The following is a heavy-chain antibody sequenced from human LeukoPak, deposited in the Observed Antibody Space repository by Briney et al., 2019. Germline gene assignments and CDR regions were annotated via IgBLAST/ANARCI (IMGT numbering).Heavy chain of an antibody. Sequence: GGSLRLSCAASGFTFSSYEMNWVRQAPGKGLEWVSYISSSGSTIYYADSVKGRFTISRDNAKNSLYLQMNSLRVEDTAVYYCARDGAARQWRDCWGQGTLVTVSS. V-gene: IGHV3-48*03. D-gene: IGHD6-19*01. CDR3: ARDGAARQWRDC. CDR1: GFTFSSYE. J-gene: IGHJ4*02. CDR2: ISSSGSTI.